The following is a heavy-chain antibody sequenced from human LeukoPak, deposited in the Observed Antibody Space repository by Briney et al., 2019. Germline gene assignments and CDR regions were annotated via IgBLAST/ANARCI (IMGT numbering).Heavy chain of an antibody. D-gene: IGHD3-22*01. CDR2: ISSSGSTI. Sequence: GGSLRLSCAASGFTFSSYEMNWVRQAPGKGLEWVSYISSSGSTIYYADSVKGRFTISRDNAKNSLYLQMNSLRAEDTAVYYCASKVGYYDSSGWGQGTLVTVSS. V-gene: IGHV3-48*03. CDR3: ASKVGYYDSSG. CDR1: GFTFSSYE. J-gene: IGHJ4*02.